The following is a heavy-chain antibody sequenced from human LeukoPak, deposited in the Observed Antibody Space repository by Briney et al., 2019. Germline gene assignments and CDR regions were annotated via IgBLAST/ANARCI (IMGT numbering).Heavy chain of an antibody. Sequence: PSETLSLTCTVSGDSISRFYWSWIRQAPGKGLECIGFIYINGDTSYNPSLKGRATLSLDTSKNQFSLRLTSVTAADPAVYYCAKTARTFASWGPGTLVTVSS. V-gene: IGHV4-4*09. J-gene: IGHJ5*02. CDR3: AKTARTFAS. CDR1: GDSISRFY. CDR2: IYINGDT. D-gene: IGHD1-7*01.